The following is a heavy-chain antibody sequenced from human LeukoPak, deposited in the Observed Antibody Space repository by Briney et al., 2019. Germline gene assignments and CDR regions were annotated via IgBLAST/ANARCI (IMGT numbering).Heavy chain of an antibody. Sequence: GGSLRLSCAASGFTFSSYGMHWVRQAPGKGLEWVAFIRYDGSNKYYADSVKGRFTISRDNSKNTLYLQMNSLRAEDTAVYSCAKDRLTFGGVIEKTLDYWGQGTLVTVSS. CDR2: IRYDGSNK. D-gene: IGHD3-16*02. V-gene: IGHV3-30*02. CDR3: AKDRLTFGGVIEKTLDY. CDR1: GFTFSSYG. J-gene: IGHJ4*02.